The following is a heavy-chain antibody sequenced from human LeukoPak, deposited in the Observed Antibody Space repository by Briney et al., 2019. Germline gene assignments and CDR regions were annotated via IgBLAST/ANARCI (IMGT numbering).Heavy chain of an antibody. CDR1: GYSFTSYW. J-gene: IGHJ5*02. V-gene: IGHV5-51*01. CDR3: ARHRSVGATKNWFDP. CDR2: IYPGDSDT. Sequence: GEFLKISCKGSGYSFTSYWIGWVRQMPGKGLEWMGIIYPGDSDTRYSPSFQGQVTISVDKSISTAYLQWSSLRASDTAMYYCARHRSVGATKNWFDPWGQGTLVTVSS. D-gene: IGHD1-26*01.